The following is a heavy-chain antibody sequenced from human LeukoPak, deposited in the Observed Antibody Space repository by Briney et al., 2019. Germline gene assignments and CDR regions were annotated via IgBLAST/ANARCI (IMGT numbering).Heavy chain of an antibody. CDR1: GGSISSYY. Sequence: SETLSLSCTVSGGSISSYYWSWIRQPPGKGLEWIGYIYYSGSTNYNPSLKSRVTISVDTSKNQFSLKLSSVTAADTAVYYCARVWWYFDLWGRGTLVTVSS. J-gene: IGHJ2*01. V-gene: IGHV4-59*01. D-gene: IGHD3-10*01. CDR2: IYYSGST. CDR3: ARVWWYFDL.